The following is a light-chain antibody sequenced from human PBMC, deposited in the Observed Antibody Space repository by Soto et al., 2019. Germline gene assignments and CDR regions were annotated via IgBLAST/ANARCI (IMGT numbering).Light chain of an antibody. CDR1: QSVSSY. J-gene: IGKJ5*01. CDR2: DAS. Sequence: EIVLTQSPGTLSLSPGERATLSCRASQSVSSYLVWYQRKPGQAPRLLIYDASNRATGIPARFSGSGSGTDFTLTISSLEPEDFVVYYCQQRSNWVTFGQGTRLEI. V-gene: IGKV3-11*01. CDR3: QQRSNWVT.